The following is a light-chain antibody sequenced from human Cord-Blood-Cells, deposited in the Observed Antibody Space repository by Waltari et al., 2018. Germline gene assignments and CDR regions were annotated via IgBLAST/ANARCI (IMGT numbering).Light chain of an antibody. Sequence: DIVMTQSPLSLPVTPGEPASISCRSSTSLLHSNGYNYLDWYLQKPGQPPQLLIYLGSNRASGVPDRFSGSGSGTDFTLKISRVEAEDVGVYYCMQALQTPYSFGQGTKLEIK. CDR2: LGS. CDR3: MQALQTPYS. CDR1: TSLLHSNGYNY. J-gene: IGKJ2*03. V-gene: IGKV2-28*01.